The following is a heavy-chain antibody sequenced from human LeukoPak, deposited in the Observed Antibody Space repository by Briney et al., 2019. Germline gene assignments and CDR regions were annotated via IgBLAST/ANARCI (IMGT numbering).Heavy chain of an antibody. CDR2: ISGSGGST. CDR3: AKVKAYCGGDCYYFDY. D-gene: IGHD2-21*02. V-gene: IGHV3-23*01. Sequence: GGSLGLSCAASGFTFSSYGMSWVRQAPGKGLEWVSAISGSGGSTYYADSVKGRFTISRDNSKNTLYLQMNSLRAEDTAVYYCAKVKAYCGGDCYYFDYWGQGTLVTVSS. CDR1: GFTFSSYG. J-gene: IGHJ4*02.